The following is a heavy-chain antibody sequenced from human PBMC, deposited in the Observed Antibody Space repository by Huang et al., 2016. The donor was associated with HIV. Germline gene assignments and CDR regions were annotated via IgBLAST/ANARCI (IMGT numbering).Heavy chain of an antibody. Sequence: QVRLEQWGPNLLKPSDTLSLKCAVYGDSFSDYFWTWSRQSPVKGLEWIGEVNHRVIVTHNPSLRSRVSMSVDPSKNQIYLNLTSVSAADSAVYFCARPKMTAIPSDSSWSFFDFWGRGTPVTVSS. D-gene: IGHD3-3*01. J-gene: IGHJ4*02. CDR1: GDSFSDYF. CDR3: ARPKMTAIPSDSSWSFFDF. CDR2: VNHRVIV. V-gene: IGHV4-34*01.